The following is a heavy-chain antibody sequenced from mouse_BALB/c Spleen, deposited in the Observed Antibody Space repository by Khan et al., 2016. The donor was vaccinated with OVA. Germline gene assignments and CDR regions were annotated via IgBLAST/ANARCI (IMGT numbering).Heavy chain of an antibody. CDR2: IWSDGSP. CDR3: ARQPYYHYNIMDY. J-gene: IGHJ4*01. V-gene: IGHV2-6-1*01. D-gene: IGHD2-10*01. Sequence: QVQLKESGPGLVAPSQSLSITCTLSGFSLTNYGVHWVRQPPGKGLEWLLVIWSDGSPTYNSALKSRLTISKDNSESQVFLKMNSLQTDDTAMYFCARQPYYHYNIMDYWGQGTSVTVSS. CDR1: GFSLTNYG.